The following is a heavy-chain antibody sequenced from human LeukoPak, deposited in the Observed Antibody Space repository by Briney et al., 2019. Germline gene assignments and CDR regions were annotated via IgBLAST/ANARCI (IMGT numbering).Heavy chain of an antibody. Sequence: ASVKVSCKTSVGTFNNSAISWVRQAPGQGLEWLGGIMPLFGTAGYAQKFQGRVTITKDESTRTVYLELTSLTSDDTAVYYCARDVHGDYGSGWFDHWGQGTLVSVSS. V-gene: IGHV1-69*05. D-gene: IGHD4-17*01. CDR2: IMPLFGTA. CDR3: ARDVHGDYGSGWFDH. J-gene: IGHJ5*02. CDR1: VGTFNNSA.